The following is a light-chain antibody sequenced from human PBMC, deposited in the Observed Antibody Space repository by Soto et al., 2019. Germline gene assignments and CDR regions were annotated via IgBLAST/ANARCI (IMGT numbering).Light chain of an antibody. Sequence: EIVLTQSPGTLSLSPGERAALSCRASQSVGNNFLGWYQQKPGQSPRLLIYHASNRATGIPDRFSGTASGTDFTLTISRLEPEDFAVYYCLQYASSPLTFGGVTKVEIK. CDR3: LQYASSPLT. J-gene: IGKJ4*01. CDR1: QSVGNNF. CDR2: HAS. V-gene: IGKV3-20*01.